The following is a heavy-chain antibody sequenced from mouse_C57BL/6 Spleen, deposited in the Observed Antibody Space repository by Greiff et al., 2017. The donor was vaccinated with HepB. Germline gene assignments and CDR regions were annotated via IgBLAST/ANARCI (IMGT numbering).Heavy chain of an antibody. V-gene: IGHV1-72*01. CDR2: IDPNSSGT. J-gene: IGHJ2*01. CDR1: GFTFPCYW. Sequence: QVQLLHPGAVLVKPGASVKLSCKASGFTFPCYWMIWVMQRPGRGLEWIGRIDPNSSGTKYNEKFKSKATLTVDKPSSTAYMQLSSLTSEDSAVYYCARDGSSLDYWGQGTTLTVSS. CDR3: ARDGSSLDY. D-gene: IGHD1-1*01.